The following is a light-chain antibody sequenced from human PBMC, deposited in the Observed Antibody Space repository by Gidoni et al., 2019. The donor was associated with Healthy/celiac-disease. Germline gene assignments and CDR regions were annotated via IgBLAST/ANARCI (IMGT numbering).Light chain of an antibody. Sequence: SYVLTQPPSVSVAPGQTARITCGGNNIGSKSVHWYQQKPGQAPVLVVYDHSYRPSGIPERFSGSNSGNTATLTISRVEAGDEADYYCQVWDSSSDHPVVFGGGTKLTVL. CDR3: QVWDSSSDHPVV. CDR2: DHS. V-gene: IGLV3-21*02. J-gene: IGLJ2*01. CDR1: NIGSKS.